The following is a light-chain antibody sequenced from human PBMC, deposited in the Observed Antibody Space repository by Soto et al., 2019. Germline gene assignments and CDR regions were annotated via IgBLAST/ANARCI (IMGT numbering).Light chain of an antibody. J-gene: IGKJ4*01. CDR3: HNIPHLN. CDR1: QDITNY. V-gene: IGKV1-33*01. Sequence: DIQMTQSPSSLSASVGDRVTITCQASQDITNYLNWCQQKPGKAPNLLIYDASNLETGVPSRFSGSESGTDFTFTISSLQPEDIATHKYHNIPHLNFGGGTTVDIX. CDR2: DAS.